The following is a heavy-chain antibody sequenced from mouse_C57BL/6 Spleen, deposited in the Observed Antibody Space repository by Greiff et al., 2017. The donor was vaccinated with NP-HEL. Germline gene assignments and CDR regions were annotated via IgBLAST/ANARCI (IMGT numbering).Heavy chain of an antibody. V-gene: IGHV1-76*01. J-gene: IGHJ4*01. CDR2: IYPGSGNT. Sequence: VQLQQSGAELVRPGASVKLSCKASGYTFTDYYINWVKQRPGQGLEWIARIYPGSGNTYYNEKFKGKATLTAEKSSSTAYMQLSSLTSEDSAVYFCARLSDSSGYAMDYWGQGTSVTVSS. CDR3: ARLSDSSGYAMDY. CDR1: GYTFTDYY. D-gene: IGHD3-2*02.